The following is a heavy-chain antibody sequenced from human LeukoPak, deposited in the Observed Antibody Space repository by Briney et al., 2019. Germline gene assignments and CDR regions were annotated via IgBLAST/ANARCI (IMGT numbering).Heavy chain of an antibody. V-gene: IGHV4-38-2*02. J-gene: IGHJ4*02. Sequence: SETLSLTCTVSDYSITSDHYWGWIRQPPGKGLEWIGSVSPSGSTYYNPSLMSRVTIYVDKSKKQLSLKLNSVTAADTAVYYCAADRSISWFYYWGQGTLVTVSS. CDR2: VSPSGST. CDR1: DYSITSDHY. CDR3: AADRSISWFYY. D-gene: IGHD6-13*01.